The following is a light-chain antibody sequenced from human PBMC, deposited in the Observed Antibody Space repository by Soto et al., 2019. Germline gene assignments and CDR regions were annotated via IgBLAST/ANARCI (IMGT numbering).Light chain of an antibody. CDR1: QYINPR. CDR2: QTS. V-gene: IGKV3D-11*03. Sequence: EIVLTQSPATLSSVPGDRVTVSCRASQYINPRLAWYQHRPGQAPRLLIYQTSIRAAGIPARFRGSGSGTDFTLTISRLEPDDFGVYFCQQYSALPMTFGQGTRLEIK. J-gene: IGKJ5*01. CDR3: QQYSALPMT.